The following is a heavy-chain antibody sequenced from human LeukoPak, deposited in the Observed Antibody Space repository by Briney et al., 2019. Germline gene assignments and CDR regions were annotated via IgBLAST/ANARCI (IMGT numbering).Heavy chain of an antibody. CDR1: GFTVSSNY. J-gene: IGHJ4*02. CDR3: AREYGDYVYY. D-gene: IGHD4-17*01. CDR2: IYSGGTT. V-gene: IGHV3-66*01. Sequence: GGSLRLSCAASGFTVSSNYMRWVRQAPGKGLEWVSVIYSGGTTYYAASVKGRFTISRDNSKNTLYLQMNSLRAEDTAVYYCAREYGDYVYYLGQGTLVTVSS.